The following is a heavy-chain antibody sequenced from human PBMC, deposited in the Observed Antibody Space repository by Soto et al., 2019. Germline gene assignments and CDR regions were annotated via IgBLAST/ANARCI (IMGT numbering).Heavy chain of an antibody. CDR3: ARHQEYSTSVFGVVTAFDY. V-gene: IGHV5-51*01. CDR1: GYSFTSYW. J-gene: IGHJ4*02. D-gene: IGHD3-3*01. CDR2: IYPGDSDT. Sequence: GESLKISCKGSGYSFTSYWIGWVRQMPGKGLEWMGIIYPGDSDTRYSPSFQGQVTISADKSISTAYLQWSSLKASDTAMYYCARHQEYSTSVFGVVTAFDYWGQGTLVTVSS.